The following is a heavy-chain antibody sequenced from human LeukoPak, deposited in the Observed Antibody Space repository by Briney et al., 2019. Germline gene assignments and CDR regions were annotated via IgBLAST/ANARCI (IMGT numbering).Heavy chain of an antibody. V-gene: IGHV4-39*02. D-gene: IGHD3-10*01. J-gene: IGHJ4*02. Sequence: TSETLSLTCTVSGDSISSSSYYWGWIRQPPGKGLEWIGSLYYSGSTYYNPSLKSRVTISGDTSKNHFSLKLSSVTAADTAVYYCARGVLLWFGELFQYYFDYWGQGTLVTVSS. CDR2: LYYSGST. CDR3: ARGVLLWFGELFQYYFDY. CDR1: GDSISSSSYY.